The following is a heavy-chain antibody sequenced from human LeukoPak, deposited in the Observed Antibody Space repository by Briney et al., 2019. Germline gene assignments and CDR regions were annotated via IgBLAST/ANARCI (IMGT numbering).Heavy chain of an antibody. CDR1: GFTFSNYW. J-gene: IGHJ4*02. CDR3: AKDHKTGYSSGWYTPYFDY. Sequence: GGSLRLSCAASGFTFSNYWMSWVRQAPGKGLEWVANIKQDGTEKYYVDSVKGRFTISRDNAKNSLYLQMNSLRAEDTAVYYCAKDHKTGYSSGWYTPYFDYWGQGTLVTVSS. CDR2: IKQDGTEK. V-gene: IGHV3-7*01. D-gene: IGHD6-19*01.